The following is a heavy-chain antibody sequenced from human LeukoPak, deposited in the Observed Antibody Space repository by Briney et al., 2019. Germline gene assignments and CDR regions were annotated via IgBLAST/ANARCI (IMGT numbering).Heavy chain of an antibody. CDR1: GGTFSSYA. CDR2: IIPILGIA. V-gene: IGHV1-69*04. D-gene: IGHD3-3*01. J-gene: IGHJ4*02. Sequence: ASVKVSCKASGGTFSSYAISWVRQAPGQGLEWMGRIIPILGIANYAQKFQGRVTITADKSTSTAYMKLSSLRSEDTAVYYCARGPFLEWLSNPYFDYWGQGTLVTVSS. CDR3: ARGPFLEWLSNPYFDY.